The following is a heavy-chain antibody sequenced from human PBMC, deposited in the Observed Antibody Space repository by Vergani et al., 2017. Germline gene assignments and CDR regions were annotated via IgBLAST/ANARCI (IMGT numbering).Heavy chain of an antibody. Sequence: EVQLVESGGGLVKPGGSLRLSCAASGFTFSNAWMSWVRQAPGKGLEWVGRIKSKTDGGTTDYAAPVKGRFTISRDDSKNTLYLQMNSLKTEDTAVYYCTTDVYYYDSSGYYYFDYWGQGTLVTVSS. J-gene: IGHJ4*02. D-gene: IGHD3-22*01. CDR2: IKSKTDGGTT. CDR3: TTDVYYYDSSGYYYFDY. CDR1: GFTFSNAW. V-gene: IGHV3-15*01.